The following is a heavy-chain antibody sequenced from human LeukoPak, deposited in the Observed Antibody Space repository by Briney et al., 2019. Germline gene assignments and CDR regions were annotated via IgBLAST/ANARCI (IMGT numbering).Heavy chain of an antibody. CDR1: GGSISSGSYY. D-gene: IGHD6-19*01. J-gene: IGHJ6*02. V-gene: IGHV4-61*02. CDR3: ARDTVIAVAGTKPHCYYGMDV. Sequence: SQTLCLTCTVSGGSISSGSYYWSWIRQPAGKGLEWIVRIYTSGSTNYNPSLKSRATISVDTSKNQFSLKLSSVTVADTAVYYCARDTVIAVAGTKPHCYYGMDVWGQGTTVTVSS. CDR2: IYTSGST.